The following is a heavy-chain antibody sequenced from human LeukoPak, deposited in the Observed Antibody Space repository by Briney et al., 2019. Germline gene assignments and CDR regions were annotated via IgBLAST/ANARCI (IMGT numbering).Heavy chain of an antibody. CDR2: INYNWKT. J-gene: IGHJ4*02. V-gene: IGHV4-31*03. CDR3: ATLYTSGWFVDY. D-gene: IGHD6-19*01. CDR1: GASVSSGGHY. Sequence: SETLSPTCTVSGASVSSGGHYWTWIRQRPGKGLEWIGYINYNWKTYYNPSLKSRVVISLDASKNQFSLNLSSVTAADTAIYYCATLYTSGWFVDYWGQGILVTVSS.